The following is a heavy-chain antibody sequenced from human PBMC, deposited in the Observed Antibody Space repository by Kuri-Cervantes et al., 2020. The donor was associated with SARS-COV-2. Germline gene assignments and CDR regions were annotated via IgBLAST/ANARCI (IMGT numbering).Heavy chain of an antibody. V-gene: IGHV1-69*13. CDR2: IIPIFGTA. J-gene: IGHJ6*03. CDR3: ARDLRYSYGYYYYYMDV. Sequence: SVKVSCKASGGTFSSYAISWVRQAPRQGLEWMGGIIPIFGTANYAQKFQGRVTITADESTSTAYMELSSLRSEDTAVYYCARDLRYSYGYYYYYMDVWGKGTTVTVSS. CDR1: GGTFSSYA. D-gene: IGHD5-18*01.